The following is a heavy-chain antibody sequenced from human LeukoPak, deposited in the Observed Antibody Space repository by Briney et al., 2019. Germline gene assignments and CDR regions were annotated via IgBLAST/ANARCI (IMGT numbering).Heavy chain of an antibody. Sequence: GGSLRLSCAASGFTFSAYGMHWVRQAPGKGLEWVAVIWYDGSNIYYADSVKGRFTISRDNSKNTLYLQMNSLRAEDTAVYYCARDRGQIRIVGSRDAFDIWGQGTMVTVSS. CDR2: IWYDGSNI. V-gene: IGHV3-33*01. J-gene: IGHJ3*02. CDR1: GFTFSAYG. D-gene: IGHD1-26*01. CDR3: ARDRGQIRIVGSRDAFDI.